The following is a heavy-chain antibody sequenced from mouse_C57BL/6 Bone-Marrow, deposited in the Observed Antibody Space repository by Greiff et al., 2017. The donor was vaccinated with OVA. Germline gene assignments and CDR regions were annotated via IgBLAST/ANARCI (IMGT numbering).Heavy chain of an antibody. Sequence: VQLQQPGAELVKPGASVKLSCKASGYTFTSYWMHWVKQRPGQGLEWIGMIHPNSGSTNYNEKFKSKATLTVAKSSSTAYMQLSSLTSEDSAVYYCARNPHYYYGSSYGDAMDYWGQGTSVTVSS. CDR2: IHPNSGST. D-gene: IGHD1-1*01. CDR3: ARNPHYYYGSSYGDAMDY. J-gene: IGHJ4*01. V-gene: IGHV1-64*01. CDR1: GYTFTSYW.